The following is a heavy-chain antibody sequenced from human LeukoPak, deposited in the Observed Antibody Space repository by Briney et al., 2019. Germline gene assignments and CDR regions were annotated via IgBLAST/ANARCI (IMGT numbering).Heavy chain of an antibody. D-gene: IGHD3-10*02. CDR1: GGSISSSSYY. CDR3: ASQAVRGDWFDP. CDR2: IYYSGST. V-gene: IGHV4-61*05. Sequence: SETLSLTCTVSGGSISSSSYYWGWIRQPPGKGLEWIGYIYYSGSTNYNPSLKSRVTISVDTSKNQFSLKLSSVTAADTAVYYCASQAVRGDWFDPWGQGTLVTVSS. J-gene: IGHJ5*02.